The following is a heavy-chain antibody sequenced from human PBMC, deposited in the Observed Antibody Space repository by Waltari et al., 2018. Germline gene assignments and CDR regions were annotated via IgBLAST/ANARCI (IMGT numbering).Heavy chain of an antibody. CDR3: AKGPWTTSYDSSASFDY. CDR1: GITFSNYA. V-gene: IGHV3-23*01. J-gene: IGHJ4*02. Sequence: EEQLLESGGGLGQPGGSLSLSCAASGITFSNYAMSWVRQAPGKGLEWVSGINANSDTTYYADSVKGRFAISRDNSKNTMSLQMNSLRGEDTAVYYCAKGPWTTSYDSSASFDYWGQGTLVTVSS. CDR2: INANSDTT. D-gene: IGHD3-22*01.